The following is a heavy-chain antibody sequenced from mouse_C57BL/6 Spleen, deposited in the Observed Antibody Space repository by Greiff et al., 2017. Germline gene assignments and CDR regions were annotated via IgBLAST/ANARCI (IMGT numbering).Heavy chain of an antibody. CDR2: IYPGDGDT. J-gene: IGHJ1*03. D-gene: IGHD2-4*01. V-gene: IGHV1-82*01. Sequence: VQLQQSGPELVKPGASVKISCKASGYAFSSSWMNWVKQRPGKGLEWIGRIYPGDGDTNYNGKFKGKATLTADKSSSTAYMQLSSLTSEDSAVYFCARYPSYDYDWYFDVWGTGTTVTVSS. CDR3: ARYPSYDYDWYFDV. CDR1: GYAFSSSW.